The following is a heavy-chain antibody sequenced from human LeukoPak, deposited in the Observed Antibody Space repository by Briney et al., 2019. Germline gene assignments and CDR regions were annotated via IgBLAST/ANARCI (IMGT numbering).Heavy chain of an antibody. CDR3: AKEVWFGELNAFDI. Sequence: PGRSLRLSCAASGFTFSSYAMSWVRQAPGKGLEWVSGISGSGGRTYYADSVKGRFTISRDNSKNTLYLQMNSLRAEDTAVYYCAKEVWFGELNAFDIWGQGTMVTVSS. J-gene: IGHJ3*02. V-gene: IGHV3-23*01. CDR1: GFTFSSYA. CDR2: ISGSGGRT. D-gene: IGHD3-10*01.